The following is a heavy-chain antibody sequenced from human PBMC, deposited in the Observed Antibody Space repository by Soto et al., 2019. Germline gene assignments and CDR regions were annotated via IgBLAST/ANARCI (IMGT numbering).Heavy chain of an antibody. D-gene: IGHD3-22*01. Sequence: QVQLVQSGAEVKKPGSSVKVSCKASGGTFSSYAISWVRQAPGQGLEWMGGIIPIFGTANYAQKFQGRVTITADESTSTAYMELSSLRSEDTAVYYCAGGRDYYDSSGYAQIFDYWGQGTLDTVSS. V-gene: IGHV1-69*01. CDR2: IIPIFGTA. CDR1: GGTFSSYA. J-gene: IGHJ4*02. CDR3: AGGRDYYDSSGYAQIFDY.